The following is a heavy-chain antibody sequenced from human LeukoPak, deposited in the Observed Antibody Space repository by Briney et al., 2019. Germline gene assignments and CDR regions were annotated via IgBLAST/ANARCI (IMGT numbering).Heavy chain of an antibody. D-gene: IGHD3-22*01. CDR3: AKPYSSGYYIFDY. CDR2: ISGSGGST. V-gene: IGHV3-23*01. CDR1: GFTLSSYA. Sequence: GGSLRLSCAASGFTLSSYAMSWVRQAPGKGLEWVSAISGSGGSTYYADSVKGRLTISRDNSKNTLYLQMNSLRAEDTAVYYCAKPYSSGYYIFDYWGQGTLVTVSS. J-gene: IGHJ4*02.